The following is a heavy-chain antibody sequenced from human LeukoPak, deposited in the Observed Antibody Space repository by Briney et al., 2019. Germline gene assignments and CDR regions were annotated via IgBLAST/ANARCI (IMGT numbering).Heavy chain of an antibody. CDR2: ISSSSSTI. Sequence: PGWSLRLSCAASGFTFRHWNMNWVRQAPGKGLEWASYISSSSSTIYYANSVKGRFTISRDNAKNSLYLQMNSLRNEDTAVYYCARGGFDPWGQGTLVTVSS. D-gene: IGHD6-25*01. CDR3: ARGGFDP. CDR1: GFTFRHWN. V-gene: IGHV3-48*02. J-gene: IGHJ5*02.